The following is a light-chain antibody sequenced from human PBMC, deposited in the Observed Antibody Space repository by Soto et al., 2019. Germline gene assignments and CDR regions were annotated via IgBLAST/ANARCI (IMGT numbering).Light chain of an antibody. CDR1: QSISADF. Sequence: EIVLTQSPGTLSLSPGERATLSCRASQSISADFLAWYQQKPGQAPRRLIYGVSNRATGVPDRFSGTGSGTDFTLTISGLETDDFAVYFCHQYGDSPKTFGQGTKVDIK. V-gene: IGKV3-20*01. CDR2: GVS. CDR3: HQYGDSPKT. J-gene: IGKJ1*01.